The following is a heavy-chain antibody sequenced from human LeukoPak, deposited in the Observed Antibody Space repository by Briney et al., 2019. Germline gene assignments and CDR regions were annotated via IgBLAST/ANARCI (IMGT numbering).Heavy chain of an antibody. CDR2: ISGSGGST. CDR1: GFTFSSYA. V-gene: IGHV3-23*01. D-gene: IGHD2-15*01. Sequence: GGSLRLSCAASGFTFSSYAMSWVRQAPGKGLEWVSAISGSGGSTYYADSVKGRFTISRDNSKNTLYLQMNSLRAEDTAVYYCAKDTQTPLGYCSGGSCYPPYNWFDPWGQGTLVTVSS. CDR3: AKDTQTPLGYCSGGSCYPPYNWFDP. J-gene: IGHJ5*02.